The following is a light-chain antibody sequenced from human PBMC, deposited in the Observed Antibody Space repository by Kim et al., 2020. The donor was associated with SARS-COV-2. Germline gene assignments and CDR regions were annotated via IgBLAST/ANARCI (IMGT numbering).Light chain of an antibody. CDR3: QQRSNWPIT. V-gene: IGKV3-11*01. CDR1: QSVRSS. Sequence: LSPGERATPSCRASQSVRSSLAWYQQKPGQAPRLLIYDASTRATGIPARFSGSGSGTDFTLTISSLEPEDLAVYYCQQRSNWPITFGQGTRLEIK. CDR2: DAS. J-gene: IGKJ5*01.